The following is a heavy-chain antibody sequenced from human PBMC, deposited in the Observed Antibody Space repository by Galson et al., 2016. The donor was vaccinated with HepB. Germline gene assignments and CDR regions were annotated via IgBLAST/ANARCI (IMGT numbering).Heavy chain of an antibody. J-gene: IGHJ4*02. CDR3: ARSGITGTSAKFDY. Sequence: QSGAEVKKPGESLRISCKGSGDSFTNYWISWVRQMPGKGLEWMGKIDPRDSYTNYSPSFQGHVIISVDKSIRTAYLQWSSLKAPDTAMYFCARSGITGTSAKFDYWGQGTMVTVSS. CDR2: IDPRDSYT. CDR1: GDSFTNYW. D-gene: IGHD1-7*01. V-gene: IGHV5-10-1*01.